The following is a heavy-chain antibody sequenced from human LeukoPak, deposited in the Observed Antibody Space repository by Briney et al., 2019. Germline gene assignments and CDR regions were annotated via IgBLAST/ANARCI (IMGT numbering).Heavy chain of an antibody. J-gene: IGHJ4*02. V-gene: IGHV3-53*01. CDR3: AKVAVAGTDYFDY. CDR1: GFTFNSNY. Sequence: PGGSLRLSCAASGFTFNSNYMSWVRQAPGKGLEWVSVIYSGGSTYYADSVKGRFTISRDNSKNTLYLQMNSLRAEDTAVYYCAKVAVAGTDYFDYWGQGTLVTVSS. D-gene: IGHD6-19*01. CDR2: IYSGGST.